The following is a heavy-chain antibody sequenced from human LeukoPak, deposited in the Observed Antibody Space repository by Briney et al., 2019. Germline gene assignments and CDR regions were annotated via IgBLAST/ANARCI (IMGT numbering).Heavy chain of an antibody. Sequence: EASVKVSCKASGYTFTGYYMHWVRQAPGQGLEWMGGIIPIFGTANYAQKFQGRVTITADKSTSTAYMELSSLRSEDTAVYYCASSRRGVIIVYFDCWGQGTLVTVSS. V-gene: IGHV1-69*06. CDR2: IIPIFGTA. J-gene: IGHJ4*02. CDR1: GYTFTGYY. CDR3: ASSRRGVIIVYFDC. D-gene: IGHD3-10*01.